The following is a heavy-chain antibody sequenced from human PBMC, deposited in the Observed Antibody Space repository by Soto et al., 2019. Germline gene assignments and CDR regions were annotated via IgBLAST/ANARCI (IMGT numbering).Heavy chain of an antibody. CDR2: IIPIFGSP. V-gene: IGHV1-69*13. D-gene: IGHD3-22*01. J-gene: IGHJ4*02. CDR3: AIDYYDSSGYPGY. CDR1: GGTFSSYA. Sequence: SVKVSCKASGGTFSSYAISWVRQAPGLGLEWLGSIIPIFGSPKYAQNFQGRVTITADESTSTAYMELSSLRSEDTAVYYCAIDYYDSSGYPGYWGQGTLVTVSS.